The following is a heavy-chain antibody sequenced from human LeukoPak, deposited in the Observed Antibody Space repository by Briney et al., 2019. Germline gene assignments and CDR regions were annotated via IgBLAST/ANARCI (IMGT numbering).Heavy chain of an antibody. CDR3: ARGGYSYGLPLGY. V-gene: IGHV1-69*01. J-gene: IGHJ4*02. CDR2: IIPIFGTA. CDR1: GGTFSSYA. D-gene: IGHD5-18*01. Sequence: SVTVSCKASGGTFSSYAISGVRQAPGQGLEWMGGIIPIFGTANYAQKFQGRVTITADESTSTAYMELSSLRSEDTAVYYCARGGYSYGLPLGYWGQGTLVTVSS.